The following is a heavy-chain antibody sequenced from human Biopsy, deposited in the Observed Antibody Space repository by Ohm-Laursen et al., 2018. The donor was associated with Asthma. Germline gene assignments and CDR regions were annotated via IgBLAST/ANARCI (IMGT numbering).Heavy chain of an antibody. J-gene: IGHJ4*02. CDR1: VFTFSTYA. Sequence: SLRLSCAASVFTFSTYAMHWVRQAPGKGLDWVAVISYDGRNKYYADSVKGRFTITRDNSKNTLYLKMNSRRAEDTAVYYCASQSSGPDFWSGYYYFDYWGQGTLVTVSS. CDR2: ISYDGRNK. CDR3: ASQSSGPDFWSGYYYFDY. V-gene: IGHV3-30-3*01. D-gene: IGHD3-3*01.